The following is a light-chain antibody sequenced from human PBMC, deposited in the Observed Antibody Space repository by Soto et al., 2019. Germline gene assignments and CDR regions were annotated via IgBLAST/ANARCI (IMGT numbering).Light chain of an antibody. V-gene: IGLV2-23*02. CDR2: EVS. Sequence: QSVLTQPASVSGSPGQSITISCTGTSSDVGSYNLVSWYQQHPGKVPKLMIYEVSERPSGVSDRFSGSKSGNTASLTISGLQAEDEADYYCCSYAGASTYVFGTGTKV. J-gene: IGLJ1*01. CDR3: CSYAGASTYV. CDR1: SSDVGSYNL.